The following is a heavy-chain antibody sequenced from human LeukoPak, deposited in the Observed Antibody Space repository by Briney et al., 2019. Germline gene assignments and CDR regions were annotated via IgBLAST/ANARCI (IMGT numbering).Heavy chain of an antibody. D-gene: IGHD2-15*01. CDR3: ARVADCSGGSCYSTDY. J-gene: IGHJ4*02. CDR1: GYTFTGYY. Sequence: GVSVKVSCKASGYTFTGYYMHWVRQAPGQGLEWMGWINPNSGGTNYAQKFQGRVTMTRDTSISTAYMELSRLRSDDTAVYYCARVADCSGGSCYSTDYWGPGTLVTVSS. V-gene: IGHV1-2*02. CDR2: INPNSGGT.